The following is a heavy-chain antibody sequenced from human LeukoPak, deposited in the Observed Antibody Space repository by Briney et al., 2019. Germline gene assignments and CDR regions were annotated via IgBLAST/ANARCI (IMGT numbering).Heavy chain of an antibody. Sequence: ASVKVSCKASGYTFTGYYMHWVRQAPGQGLEWMRWINPNSGGTNYAQKFQGRVTMTRDTSISTAYMELSRLRSDDTAVYYCASEVSRPYYYDSSGSDAFDIWGQGTMVTVSS. D-gene: IGHD3-22*01. CDR1: GYTFTGYY. V-gene: IGHV1-2*02. J-gene: IGHJ3*02. CDR3: ASEVSRPYYYDSSGSDAFDI. CDR2: INPNSGGT.